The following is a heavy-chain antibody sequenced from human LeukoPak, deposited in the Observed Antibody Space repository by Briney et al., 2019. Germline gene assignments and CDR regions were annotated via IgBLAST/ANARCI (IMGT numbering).Heavy chain of an antibody. D-gene: IGHD3-10*01. Sequence: SETPSLTCTVSGYSISSGYYWGWIRQPPGKGLEWIGSIYYTGSTYYNPSLKSRVTISIDTSKNQFSLRLTSVTAADTAFYYCARGAFGEFSYFDYWGQGTLVTVSS. CDR2: IYYTGST. CDR1: GYSISSGYY. CDR3: ARGAFGEFSYFDY. J-gene: IGHJ4*02. V-gene: IGHV4-38-2*02.